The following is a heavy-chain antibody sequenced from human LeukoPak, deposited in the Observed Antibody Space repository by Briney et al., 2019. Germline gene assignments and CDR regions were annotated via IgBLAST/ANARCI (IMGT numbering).Heavy chain of an antibody. J-gene: IGHJ4*02. CDR1: GFTFSSYA. CDR2: ISGSGGST. D-gene: IGHD3-16*01. Sequence: PGGSLRLSCAASGFTFSSYAMSWVRQAPGKGLEWVSAISGSGGSTYYADSVKGRFTISRDNPKNTLYLQLNSLRADDTALYYCAKGQSRFAGDVSASFDYWGQGTLVTVSS. V-gene: IGHV3-23*01. CDR3: AKGQSRFAGDVSASFDY.